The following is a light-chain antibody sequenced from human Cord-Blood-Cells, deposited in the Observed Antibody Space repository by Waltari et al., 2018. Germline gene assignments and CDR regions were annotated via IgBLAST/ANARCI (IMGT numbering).Light chain of an antibody. CDR3: CSYAGSYTWV. CDR2: DVS. Sequence: QSALTQPRSVSGSPGTSLTISCTGTSSDVGGYNYFPWYQQHPGKAPKLMIYDVSKRPSGVPDRFSGSKSGNTASLTISGLQAEDEADYYCCSYAGSYTWVFGGGTKLTVL. CDR1: SSDVGGYNY. J-gene: IGLJ3*02. V-gene: IGLV2-11*01.